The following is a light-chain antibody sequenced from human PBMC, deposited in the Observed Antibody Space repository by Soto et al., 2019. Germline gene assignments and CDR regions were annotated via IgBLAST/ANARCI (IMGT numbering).Light chain of an antibody. V-gene: IGLV2-14*01. CDR2: EVT. CDR3: SSFTTTTTLGVA. J-gene: IGLJ2*01. CDR1: RSDVGGYNY. Sequence: SVLTQPASVSGSPGQSITISCTGTRSDVGGYNYVSWYQQHPGKAPKLIIYEVTNRPSGVSHRFSGSKSVNTASLTISGLQAEDEADYYCSSFTTTTTLGVAFGGGTKVTVL.